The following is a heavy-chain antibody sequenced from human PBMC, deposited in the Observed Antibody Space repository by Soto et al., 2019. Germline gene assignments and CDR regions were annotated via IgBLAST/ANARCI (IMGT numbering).Heavy chain of an antibody. CDR3: AREISGDGSTFDY. D-gene: IGHD2-21*01. J-gene: IGHJ4*02. V-gene: IGHV4-59*01. CDR2: IYYSGST. CDR1: GGSISSYY. Sequence: SETLSLTCTVSGGSISSYYWSWIRQPPGKGLEWIGYIYYSGSTNYNPSLKSRVTISVDTSKNQFSLKLSSVTAADTAVYYCAREISGDGSTFDYWGQGTLVTVSS.